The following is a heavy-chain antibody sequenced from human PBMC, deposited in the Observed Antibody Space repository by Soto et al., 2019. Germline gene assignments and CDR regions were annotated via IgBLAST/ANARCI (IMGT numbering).Heavy chain of an antibody. CDR2: IYQSGST. Sequence: TLSLTCAVSGGSISSGGYAWAWIRQPPGKGLEWVGYIYQSGSTYYNPSLKSRVTIAADRSKNQFSLNLASVTAADTAVYYCARSYSGGDAYFDYWGQGTVVTVSS. CDR1: GGSISSGGYA. CDR3: ARSYSGGDAYFDY. V-gene: IGHV4-30-2*01. D-gene: IGHD2-21*02. J-gene: IGHJ4*02.